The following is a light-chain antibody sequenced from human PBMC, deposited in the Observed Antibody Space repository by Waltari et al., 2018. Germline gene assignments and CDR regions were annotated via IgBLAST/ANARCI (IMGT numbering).Light chain of an antibody. CDR1: TGTVTSGHF. Sequence: QAVVTQEPSLTVSPGGTVTLTCGSSTGTVTSGHFPYWFQRKPGQGPTTLIYDASKKEAWTPARFSCSRLGGKAALTLSGAQPEDEAEYYCLLFYNGPRVFGGGTKLTVL. V-gene: IGLV7-46*01. CDR3: LLFYNGPRV. J-gene: IGLJ3*02. CDR2: DAS.